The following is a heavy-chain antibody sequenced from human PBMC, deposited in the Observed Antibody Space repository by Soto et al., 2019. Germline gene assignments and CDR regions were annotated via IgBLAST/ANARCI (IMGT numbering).Heavy chain of an antibody. D-gene: IGHD5-18*01. Sequence: PGGSLRLSCAASGFTFSSYAMSWVRQAPGKGLEWVSAISGSGGSTYYADSVKGRFTISRDNSKNTLYLQMNSLRAEDTAVYYSAKDARVTPTYYYYYYYMDVWGKGTTVTVSS. CDR1: GFTFSSYA. CDR3: AKDARVTPTYYYYYYYMDV. V-gene: IGHV3-23*01. J-gene: IGHJ6*03. CDR2: ISGSGGST.